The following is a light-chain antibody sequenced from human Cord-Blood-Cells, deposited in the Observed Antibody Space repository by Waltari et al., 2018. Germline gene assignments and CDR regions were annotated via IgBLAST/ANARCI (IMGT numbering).Light chain of an antibody. CDR2: AAS. Sequence: DIQMPQSPSSLSASVGPRVTIACRASQGISNYRAWHQQKPGKVPKLLIYAASTLQSGVPSRFSGSGSGTDFTLTISSLQPEEVATYYCQKYNSAPLTFGGGTKVEIK. V-gene: IGKV1-27*01. CDR3: QKYNSAPLT. J-gene: IGKJ4*01. CDR1: QGISNY.